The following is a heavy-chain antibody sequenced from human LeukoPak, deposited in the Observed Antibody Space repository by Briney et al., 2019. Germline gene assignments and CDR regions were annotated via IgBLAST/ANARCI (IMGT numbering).Heavy chain of an antibody. CDR2: TYYRSKWYN. D-gene: IGHD6-19*01. CDR3: ARDGMAVAVGYFDL. Sequence: SQTLSLTCAISGDSVSSNGATWNWIRQSPSRGLEWLGRTYYRSKWYNDYAASVKSRVTIKPDTSKNQFSLQLNSVTPEDTAVYYCARDGMAVAVGYFDLWGRGTLVTVSS. J-gene: IGHJ2*01. V-gene: IGHV6-1*01. CDR1: GDSVSSNGAT.